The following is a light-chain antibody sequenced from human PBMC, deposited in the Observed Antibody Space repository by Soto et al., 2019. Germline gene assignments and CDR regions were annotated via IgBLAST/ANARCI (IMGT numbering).Light chain of an antibody. CDR3: QQYGSSPPT. Sequence: EVRLKMSPGAVSLSPEERATLSCRASQSVSSSYLAWYQQKPGQAPRLLIYGASSRATGIPDRFSGSGSGTDFTLTISRLEPEDFAVYYCQQYGSSPPTFGPGTKVDIK. V-gene: IGKV3-20*01. CDR2: GAS. CDR1: QSVSSSY. J-gene: IGKJ3*01.